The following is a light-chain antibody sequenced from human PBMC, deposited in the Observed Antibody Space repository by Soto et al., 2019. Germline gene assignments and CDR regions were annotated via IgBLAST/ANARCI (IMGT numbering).Light chain of an antibody. CDR1: SSDIGGYNY. CDR2: DVS. CDR3: SSYTTSSTVA. V-gene: IGLV2-14*03. J-gene: IGLJ2*01. Sequence: QSVLTQSASVSGSPGQSITISCTGTSSDIGGYNYVSWYQQHPDKAPQLMLFDVSNRPSGVSNRFSGSKSGNTASLTISGLLPEDEADYYCSSYTTSSTVAFGGGTKLTVL.